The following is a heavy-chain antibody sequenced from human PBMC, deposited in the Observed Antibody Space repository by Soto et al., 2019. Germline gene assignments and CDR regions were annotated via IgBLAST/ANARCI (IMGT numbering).Heavy chain of an antibody. V-gene: IGHV3-13*01. J-gene: IGHJ3*02. D-gene: IGHD2-15*01. CDR2: IGTAGDT. CDR1: GFTFSSYD. CDR3: ARGPTEYCSCGSCYRDGAFDI. Sequence: EVQLVESGGGLVQPGGSLRLSCAASGFTFSSYDMHWVRQATGKGLEWVSGIGTAGDTYYPGSVKGRFTISRGNAKNSLYLQMNSLRAGDTAVYYCARGPTEYCSCGSCYRDGAFDIWGQGTMVTVSS.